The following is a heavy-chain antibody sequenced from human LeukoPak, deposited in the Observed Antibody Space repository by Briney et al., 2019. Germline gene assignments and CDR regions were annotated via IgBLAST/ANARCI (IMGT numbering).Heavy chain of an antibody. CDR2: IYTSGST. CDR3: ARDALIAAAGNNWFDP. D-gene: IGHD6-13*01. J-gene: IGHJ5*02. Sequence: PSETLSLTWTVSGGSISSYYWSWIRQPAEKGLEWIGRIYTSGSTNYNPSLKSRVTMSVDTSKNQFSLKLSSVTAADTAVYYCARDALIAAAGNNWFDPWGQGTLVTVSS. CDR1: GGSISSYY. V-gene: IGHV4-4*07.